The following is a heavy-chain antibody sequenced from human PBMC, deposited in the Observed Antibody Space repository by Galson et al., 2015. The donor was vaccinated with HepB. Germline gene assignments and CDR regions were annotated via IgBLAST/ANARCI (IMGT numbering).Heavy chain of an antibody. CDR2: IYPGDSDT. Sequence: QSGAEVKEPGESLKISCQGSGYSFTTYWIGWVRQLPGKGLEWMGIIYPGDSDTRYSPSFQGQVTISADKSISTAYLQWSSLKASDTAMYYCARHRDGYNYNFDYWGQGTLVTVSS. CDR1: GYSFTTYW. J-gene: IGHJ4*02. D-gene: IGHD5-24*01. CDR3: ARHRDGYNYNFDY. V-gene: IGHV5-51*01.